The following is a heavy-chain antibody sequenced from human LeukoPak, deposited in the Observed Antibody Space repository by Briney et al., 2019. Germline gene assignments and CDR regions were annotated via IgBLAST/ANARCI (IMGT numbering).Heavy chain of an antibody. CDR1: GGTFSSYA. Sequence: SVKVSCKASGGTFSSYAISWVRQAPGQRLEWMGRIIPIFGTANYAQKLQGRVTITTDESTSTAYMELSSLRSEDTAVYYCARDAPGDGDYVGWYFDLWGRGTLVTVSS. CDR2: IIPIFGTA. J-gene: IGHJ2*01. CDR3: ARDAPGDGDYVGWYFDL. D-gene: IGHD4-17*01. V-gene: IGHV1-69*05.